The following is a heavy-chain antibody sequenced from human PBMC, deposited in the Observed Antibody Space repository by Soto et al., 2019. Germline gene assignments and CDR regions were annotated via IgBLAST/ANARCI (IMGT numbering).Heavy chain of an antibody. J-gene: IGHJ4*02. V-gene: IGHV4-30-2*01. CDR3: AAGGGLPRYY. D-gene: IGHD5-12*01. CDR2: IYHSAST. CDR1: GGSISSGDYS. Sequence: QLQLQESGSGLVKPSQTLSLTCAVSGGSISSGDYSWSWIRQPPGKGLEWIGYIYHSASTYYNPSLKSRVTISVDRSENQISLKLSSVTAADTAVYYCAAGGGLPRYYWGQGTLVTVSS.